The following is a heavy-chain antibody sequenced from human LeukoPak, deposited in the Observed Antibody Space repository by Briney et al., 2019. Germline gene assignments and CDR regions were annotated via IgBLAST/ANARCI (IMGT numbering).Heavy chain of an antibody. D-gene: IGHD5-18*01. CDR2: IKQDGSDR. CDR3: GRGVTSDY. V-gene: IGHV3-7*03. Sequence: GGSLRLSCAASGFTFSSYWMSWVRQAPGKGPEWVANIKQDGSDRYYVDPVKGRFTISRDNAKNSLYLQMNSPRAEDTAVYYCGRGVTSDYWGQGTLVTVSS. J-gene: IGHJ4*02. CDR1: GFTFSSYW.